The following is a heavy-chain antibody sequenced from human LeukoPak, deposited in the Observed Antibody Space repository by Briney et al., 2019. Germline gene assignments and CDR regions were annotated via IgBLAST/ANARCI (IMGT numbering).Heavy chain of an antibody. D-gene: IGHD6-19*01. J-gene: IGHJ4*02. CDR2: IYSGGST. CDR3: AREGTSAVADYDY. V-gene: IGHV3-66*01. CDR1: GFTFSSYW. Sequence: GGSLRLSCAASGFTFSSYWMSWVRQAPGKGLEWVSVIYSGGSTYYADSVKGRFTISRDNSKNTLYLQMNSLRAEDTAVYYCAREGTSAVADYDYWGQGTLVTVSS.